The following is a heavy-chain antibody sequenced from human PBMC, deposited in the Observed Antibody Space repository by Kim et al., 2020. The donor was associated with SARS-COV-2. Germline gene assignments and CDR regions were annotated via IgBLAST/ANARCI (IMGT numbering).Heavy chain of an antibody. V-gene: IGHV4-34*01. Sequence: SETLSLTCAVYGGSFSGYYWSWIRQPPGKGLEWIGEINHSGSTNYNPSLKSRVTISVDTSKNQFSLKLSSVTAADTAVYYCARAKGLGIVVVRRPQREFDYWGQGTLVTVSS. D-gene: IGHD3-22*01. CDR3: ARAKGLGIVVVRRPQREFDY. CDR1: GGSFSGYY. J-gene: IGHJ4*02. CDR2: INHSGST.